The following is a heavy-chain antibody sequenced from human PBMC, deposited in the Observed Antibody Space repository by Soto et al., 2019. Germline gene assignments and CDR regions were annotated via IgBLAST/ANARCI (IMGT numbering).Heavy chain of an antibody. Sequence: QVQLVQSGAEVKKPGSSVKVSCKASGGTFSSYAISWVRQAPGQGLEWMGGIIPIFGTANYAQKFQGRVSITPDESTRTAYMELSSLRSEDTAVYYCASSSHYDRSGYSGDWYFDLWGRGTLVTVSS. CDR3: ASSSHYDRSGYSGDWYFDL. CDR2: IIPIFGTA. V-gene: IGHV1-69*05. D-gene: IGHD3-22*01. CDR1: GGTFSSYA. J-gene: IGHJ2*01.